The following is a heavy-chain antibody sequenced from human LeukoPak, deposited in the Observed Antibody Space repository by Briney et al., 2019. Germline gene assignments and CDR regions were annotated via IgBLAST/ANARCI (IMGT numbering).Heavy chain of an antibody. CDR2: IQQHGSET. Sequence: GGSLRLSCEGSGFTFSNYWMSWVRQAPGKGLEWVANIQQHGSETYYGDSVKGRFTISRDNAKNSLFLQMNSLRAEDTALYYCARGKTSDDIVEDAFDIWGQGTMVAVSS. V-gene: IGHV3-7*01. CDR1: GFTFSNYW. CDR3: ARGKTSDDIVEDAFDI. J-gene: IGHJ3*02. D-gene: IGHD2-15*01.